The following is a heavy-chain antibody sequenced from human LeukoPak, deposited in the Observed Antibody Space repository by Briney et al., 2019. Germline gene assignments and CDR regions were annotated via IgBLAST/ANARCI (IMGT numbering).Heavy chain of an antibody. Sequence: PSETLSLTCTVSGGSISSYYWSWIRQPPGKGPEWIGYIYYSGSTNYNPSLKSRVTISVDTSKNQFSLKLSSVTAADTAVYYCARLNSPWITMVRGVIITGSRDWFDPWGQGTLVTVSS. CDR3: ARLNSPWITMVRGVIITGSRDWFDP. CDR1: GGSISSYY. V-gene: IGHV4-59*08. J-gene: IGHJ5*02. D-gene: IGHD3-10*01. CDR2: IYYSGST.